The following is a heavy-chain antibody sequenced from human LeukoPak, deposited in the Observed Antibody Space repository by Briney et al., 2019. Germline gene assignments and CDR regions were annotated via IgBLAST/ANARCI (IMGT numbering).Heavy chain of an antibody. J-gene: IGHJ6*03. V-gene: IGHV3-23*01. CDR2: ISGSGGST. CDR1: GFTFSSYA. CDR3: AKPYSYGSPGFHYYYYMDV. Sequence: PGGSLRLSCAASGFTFSSYAMNWVRQAPGKGLEWVSAISGSGGSTYYADSVKGRFTISRDNSKNTLYLQMNSLRAEDTAVYYCAKPYSYGSPGFHYYYYMDVWGKGTTVTVSS. D-gene: IGHD5-18*01.